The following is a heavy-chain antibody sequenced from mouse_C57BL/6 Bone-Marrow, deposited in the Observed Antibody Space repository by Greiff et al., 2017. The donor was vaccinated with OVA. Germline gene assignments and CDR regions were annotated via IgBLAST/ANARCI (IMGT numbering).Heavy chain of an antibody. CDR2: ISNLAYSI. CDR3: ARHPLYYGSSFAMDY. J-gene: IGHJ4*01. V-gene: IGHV5-15*01. Sequence: EVNVVESGGGLVQPGGSLKLSCAASGFTFSDYGMAWVRQAPRKGPEWVAFISNLAYSIYYADTVTGRFTISRENAKNTLYLEMSSLRSEDTAMYYCARHPLYYGSSFAMDYWGQGTSVTVSS. CDR1: GFTFSDYG. D-gene: IGHD1-1*01.